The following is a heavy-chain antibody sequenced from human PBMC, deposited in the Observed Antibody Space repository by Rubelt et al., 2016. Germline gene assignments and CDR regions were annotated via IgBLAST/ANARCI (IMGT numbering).Heavy chain of an antibody. CDR3: AVLMVYAKYYYYGMDV. Sequence: MHWVRQAPGQGLEWMGWINTNTGNPTYAQGFTGRFVFSLDTSVSTAYLQISSLKAEETAVYYCAVLMVYAKYYYYGMDVWGQGTTVTVSS. V-gene: IGHV7-4-1*02. CDR2: INTNTGNP. D-gene: IGHD2-8*01. J-gene: IGHJ6*02.